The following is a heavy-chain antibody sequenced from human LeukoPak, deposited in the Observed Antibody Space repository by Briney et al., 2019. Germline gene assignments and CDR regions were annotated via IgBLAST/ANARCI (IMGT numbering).Heavy chain of an antibody. D-gene: IGHD5-18*01. CDR3: ARGPGIQLWSDY. V-gene: IGHV3-33*01. CDR1: RFTFSSYG. Sequence: GGSLRLSCEASRFTFSSYGMHWVRQAPGKGLEWVAVIWYDGSNKYYADSVKGRFTISRDNAKNTLYLQMNSLRAEDTAVYYCARGPGIQLWSDYWGQGTLVTVSS. CDR2: IWYDGSNK. J-gene: IGHJ4*02.